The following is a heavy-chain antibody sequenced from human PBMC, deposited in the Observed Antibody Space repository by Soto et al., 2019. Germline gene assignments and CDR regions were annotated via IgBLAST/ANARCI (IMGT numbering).Heavy chain of an antibody. D-gene: IGHD1-26*01. J-gene: IGHJ6*02. CDR1: GGSVTNSSYY. CDR2: VYYRGRS. V-gene: IGHV4-39*02. Sequence: SETLSLTCTVSGGSVTNSSYYWGWIRQSPGKGLEWIGSVYYRGRSYSKSSVKSRVTISVDTSKNQFSLNLNSVTASDTAVYFCAREVGATGLYYYYALDVWGQGTTVTVSS. CDR3: AREVGATGLYYYYALDV.